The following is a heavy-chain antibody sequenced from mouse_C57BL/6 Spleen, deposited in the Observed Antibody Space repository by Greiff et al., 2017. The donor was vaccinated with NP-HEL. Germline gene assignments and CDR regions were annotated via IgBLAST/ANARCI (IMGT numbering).Heavy chain of an antibody. CDR3: ARAGVVAPFAY. CDR1: GYAFSSSW. Sequence: QVQLQQSGPELVKPGASVEISCKASGYAFSSSWMNWVKQRPGKGLEWIGRIYPGDGDTNYNGKFKGKATLTADKSSSTAYMQLSSLTSEDSAVYFCARAGVVAPFAYWGQGTLVTVSA. CDR2: IYPGDGDT. D-gene: IGHD1-1*01. J-gene: IGHJ3*01. V-gene: IGHV1-82*01.